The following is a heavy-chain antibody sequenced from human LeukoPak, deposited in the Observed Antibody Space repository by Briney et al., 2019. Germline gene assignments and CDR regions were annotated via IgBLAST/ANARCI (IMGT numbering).Heavy chain of an antibody. CDR1: GFTFSSYG. V-gene: IGHV3-30*02. Sequence: GGSLRLSCAASGFTFSSYGVHWVRQAPGKGLEWVAFIRYDGSNKYYADSVKGRFTISRDNSKNTLYLQMNSLRAEDTAVYYCAKDLPKSVAGFFDYWGQGTLVTVSS. J-gene: IGHJ4*02. D-gene: IGHD6-19*01. CDR3: AKDLPKSVAGFFDY. CDR2: IRYDGSNK.